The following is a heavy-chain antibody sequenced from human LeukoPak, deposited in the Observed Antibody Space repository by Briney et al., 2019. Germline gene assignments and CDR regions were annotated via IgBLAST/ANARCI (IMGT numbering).Heavy chain of an antibody. CDR2: INSDGSSR. CDR3: ARAGGLFDY. CDR1: GFTFTNYW. D-gene: IGHD3-10*01. J-gene: IGHJ4*02. V-gene: IGHV3-74*01. Sequence: GGSLRLSCEASGFTFTNYWVHWVRQGPGKGLVWVSRINSDGSSRKYADSVKGRFTISRDNAKNTVYLQMNSLRAEDTAVYYCARAGGLFDYWGQGTLVTVSS.